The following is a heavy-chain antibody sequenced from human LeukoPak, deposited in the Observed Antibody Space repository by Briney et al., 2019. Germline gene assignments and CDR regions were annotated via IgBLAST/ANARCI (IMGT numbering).Heavy chain of an antibody. V-gene: IGHV1-69*05. CDR1: GGTFGSYA. J-gene: IGHJ4*02. D-gene: IGHD6-13*01. Sequence: ASVKVSCKASGGTFGSYAISWVRQAPGQGLEWMGGIIPIFGTANYAQKFQGRVTITTDESTSTAYMELSSLRSEDTAVYYCARGRQRLVAYFDYWGQGTLVTVSS. CDR2: IIPIFGTA. CDR3: ARGRQRLVAYFDY.